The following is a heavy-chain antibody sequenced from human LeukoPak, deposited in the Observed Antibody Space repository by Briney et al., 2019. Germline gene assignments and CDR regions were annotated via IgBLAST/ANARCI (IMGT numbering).Heavy chain of an antibody. Sequence: SSISSSSSYIYYADSVKGRFTISRDNAKNSLYLQMNSLRAEDTAVYYCARDVAVNWFDPWGQGTLVTVSS. CDR3: ARDVAVNWFDP. D-gene: IGHD2-15*01. V-gene: IGHV3-21*01. CDR2: ISSSSSYI. J-gene: IGHJ5*02.